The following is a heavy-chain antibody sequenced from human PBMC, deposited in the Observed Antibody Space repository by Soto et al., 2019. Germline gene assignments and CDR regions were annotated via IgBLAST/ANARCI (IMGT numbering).Heavy chain of an antibody. V-gene: IGHV4-61*01. CDR1: GDSVSSSSYY. Sequence: PSETLSLTCTVSGDSVSSSSYYWSWIRQPPGKGLEWIGYIYYSGSTNYNPSLKSRVTISVDTSKNQFSLKLNSMTAADTAVYYCARHNYGSGSTYFDYWGQGTLVTVSS. D-gene: IGHD3-10*01. J-gene: IGHJ4*02. CDR3: ARHNYGSGSTYFDY. CDR2: IYYSGST.